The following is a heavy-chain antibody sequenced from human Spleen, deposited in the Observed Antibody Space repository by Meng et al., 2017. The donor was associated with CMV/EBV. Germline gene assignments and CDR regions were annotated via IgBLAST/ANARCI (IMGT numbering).Heavy chain of an antibody. CDR2: ISYDGSNK. CDR1: GFTFSSYA. V-gene: IGHV3-30-3*01. Sequence: GESLKISCAASGFTFSSYAMHWVRQAPGKGLEWVAVISYDGSNKYYADSVKGRFTISRDNSKNTLYLQMNSLRAEDTAVYYCAKEVYYYYGMDVWGQGTTVTVSS. CDR3: AKEVYYYYGMDV. J-gene: IGHJ6*02.